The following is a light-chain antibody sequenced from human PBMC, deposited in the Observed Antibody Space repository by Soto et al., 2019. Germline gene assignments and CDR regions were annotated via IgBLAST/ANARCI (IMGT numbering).Light chain of an antibody. Sequence: EIVMTQSPATLSVSPGERATFSCRASQSVSSNLAWYQQTTGQAPRLLIYGASIRDTGIPARFSGSGSGTDFTLTISRLQPEDVEVYYCQQYYSIPFTFGQGTKVDIK. J-gene: IGKJ2*01. CDR3: QQYYSIPFT. V-gene: IGKV3-15*01. CDR1: QSVSSN. CDR2: GAS.